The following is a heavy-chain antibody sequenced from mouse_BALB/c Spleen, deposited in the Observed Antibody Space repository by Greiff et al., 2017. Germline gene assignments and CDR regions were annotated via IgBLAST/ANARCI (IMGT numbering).Heavy chain of an antibody. CDR1: GFNFSSFG. D-gene: IGHD2-3*01. CDR3: ARGCYYNYYAMGY. J-gene: IGHJ4*01. V-gene: IGHV5-17*02. Sequence: EVKLVESGGGLVPPGGSRKLSCAASGFNFSSFGMHWVRQAPEKGLAWVAYISSGSSTIYYADTVKGRFTISRDNPKNTLFLHMTSLRSEDTAMYYCARGCYYNYYAMGYGGRGASVPVSS. CDR2: ISSGSSTI.